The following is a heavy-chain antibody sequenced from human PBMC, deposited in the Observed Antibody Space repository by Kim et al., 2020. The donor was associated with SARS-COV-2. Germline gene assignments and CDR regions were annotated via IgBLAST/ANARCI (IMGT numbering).Heavy chain of an antibody. CDR2: ISWNSGSI. Sequence: GGSLRLSCAASGFTFDDYAMHWVRQAPGKGLEWVSGISWNSGSIGYADSVKGRFTISRDNVKNSLYLQMNSLRAEDTALYYCAKAAYYDYIWGSYRFEYYYYSGMDVWGQGTTVTVSS. J-gene: IGHJ6*02. CDR3: AKAAYYDYIWGSYRFEYYYYSGMDV. CDR1: GFTFDDYA. V-gene: IGHV3-9*01. D-gene: IGHD3-16*02.